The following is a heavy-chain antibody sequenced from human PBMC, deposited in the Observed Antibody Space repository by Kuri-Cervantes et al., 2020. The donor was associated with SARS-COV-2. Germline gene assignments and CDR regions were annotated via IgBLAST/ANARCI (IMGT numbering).Heavy chain of an antibody. Sequence: GGPLRLSCAASGFTFSSYGMHWVRQAPGKGLEWVAVISYDGSNKYYADSVKGRFTISRDNSKNTLYLQMNSLRAEDTAVYYCAKDRRGYGDYEALDYWGQGTLSPSPQ. CDR3: AKDRRGYGDYEALDY. J-gene: IGHJ4*02. CDR2: ISYDGSNK. V-gene: IGHV3-30*18. CDR1: GFTFSSYG. D-gene: IGHD4-17*01.